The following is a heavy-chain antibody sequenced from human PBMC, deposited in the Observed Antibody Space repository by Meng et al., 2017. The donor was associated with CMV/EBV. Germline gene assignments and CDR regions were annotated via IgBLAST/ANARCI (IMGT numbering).Heavy chain of an antibody. J-gene: IGHJ6*02. D-gene: IGHD3-10*01. CDR3: ARRGRITMVRGVRYYYGMDV. V-gene: IGHV4-34*01. CDR1: GGSFSGYY. Sequence: SETLSLTCAVYGGSFSGYYWSWIRQPPGKGLEWIGEINHSGSTNYNPSLKSRVTISVDTSKNQFSLKLSSVTAADTAVYYCARRGRITMVRGVRYYYGMDVWGQGTMVTVSS. CDR2: INHSGST.